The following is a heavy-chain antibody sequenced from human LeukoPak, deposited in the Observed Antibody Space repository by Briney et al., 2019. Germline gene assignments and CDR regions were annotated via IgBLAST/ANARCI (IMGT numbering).Heavy chain of an antibody. CDR3: ARESSSTSCPFDY. CDR2: IIPIFGTA. J-gene: IGHJ4*02. D-gene: IGHD2-2*01. V-gene: IGHV1-69*13. Sequence: SVKVSCKASGGTFSSYAISWVRQAPGQGLEWRGGIIPIFGTANYAQKFQGRVTITADESTSTAYMELSSLRSDDTAVYYCARESSSTSCPFDYWGQGTLVTVSS. CDR1: GGTFSSYA.